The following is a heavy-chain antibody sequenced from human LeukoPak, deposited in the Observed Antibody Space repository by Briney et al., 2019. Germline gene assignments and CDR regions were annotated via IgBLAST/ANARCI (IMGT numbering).Heavy chain of an antibody. V-gene: IGHV1-2*02. Sequence: SETVSCQASGYSFPDHYMHLARQAPGQGLEWMGWINHNSGDTKYAQKFQGRVTMTRDTSISTAYMELSRLRSDDTAVYYCARVPGIAVAGTSSFNYYMDVWGKGTTVTVSS. CDR2: INHNSGDT. D-gene: IGHD6-19*01. J-gene: IGHJ6*03. CDR3: ARVPGIAVAGTSSFNYYMDV. CDR1: GYSFPDHY.